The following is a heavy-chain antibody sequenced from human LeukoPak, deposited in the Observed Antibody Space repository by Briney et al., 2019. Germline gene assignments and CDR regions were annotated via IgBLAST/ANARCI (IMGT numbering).Heavy chain of an antibody. Sequence: RTSETLSLTCTVSGGSISSYYWSWIRQPAGKGLEWIGRMYISGSTNYNPSLESRVTISVDTSKNQFSLKLTSVTAADTAVYYCVSAKFLVRGVSWFDLWGQGTLVTVSS. CDR2: MYISGST. V-gene: IGHV4-4*07. CDR1: GGSISSYY. CDR3: VSAKFLVRGVSWFDL. J-gene: IGHJ5*02. D-gene: IGHD3-10*01.